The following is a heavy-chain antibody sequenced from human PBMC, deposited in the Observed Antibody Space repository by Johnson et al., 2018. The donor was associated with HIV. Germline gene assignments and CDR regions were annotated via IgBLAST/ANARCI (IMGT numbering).Heavy chain of an antibody. J-gene: IGHJ3*02. Sequence: VQLVESGGGVVQPGRSLRLSCEASGFTFSSYAMHWVRQAPGKGLEWVAVISYDGSNTYYADSVKGRFPISRDNSKNTLYLQMNSLRAEDTAVYYCAGDFMVRYYGSSGYYLYDAFDIWGQGTMVTVSS. CDR1: GFTFSSYA. D-gene: IGHD3-22*01. CDR2: ISYDGSNT. CDR3: AGDFMVRYYGSSGYYLYDAFDI. V-gene: IGHV3-30*04.